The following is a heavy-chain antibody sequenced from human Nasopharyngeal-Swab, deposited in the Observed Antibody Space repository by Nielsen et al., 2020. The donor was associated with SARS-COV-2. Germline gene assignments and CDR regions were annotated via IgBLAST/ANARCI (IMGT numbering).Heavy chain of an antibody. J-gene: IGHJ3*02. V-gene: IGHV1-2*06. CDR1: GYTFTNHH. Sequence: ASVKVSCKASGYTFTNHHIHWVRQAPGQGLEWMGRINPDTGVTIYAQNFQGRVTMTRDTSIHTAYMELSRLTSGDTAVYYCSGMIIANDVFDIWGQGTMVTVSS. D-gene: IGHD3-22*01. CDR2: INPDTGVT. CDR3: SGMIIANDVFDI.